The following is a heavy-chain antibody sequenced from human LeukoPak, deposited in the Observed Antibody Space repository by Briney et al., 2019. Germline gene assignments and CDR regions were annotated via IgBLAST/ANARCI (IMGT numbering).Heavy chain of an antibody. CDR1: GGSVSSGSYY. J-gene: IGHJ5*02. CDR2: IYYSGST. Sequence: SEILSLTCTVSGGSVSSGSYYWSWIRQPPGKGLEWIGYIYYSGSTNYNPSLKSRVTISVDTSKNQFSLKLSSVTAADTAVYYCARTYYDILTGYPHGFDPWGQGTLVTVSS. CDR3: ARTYYDILTGYPHGFDP. D-gene: IGHD3-9*01. V-gene: IGHV4-61*01.